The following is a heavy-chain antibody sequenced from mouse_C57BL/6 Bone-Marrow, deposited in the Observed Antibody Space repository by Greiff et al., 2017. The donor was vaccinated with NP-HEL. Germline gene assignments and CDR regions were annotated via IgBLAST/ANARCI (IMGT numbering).Heavy chain of an antibody. D-gene: IGHD2-2*01. Sequence: VQLQQSGPELVKPGASVKISCKASGYTFTDYYINWVKQRPGQGLEWIGWIFPGSGSTYYNEKFKGKATLTVDKSSSTACMLLSSLASEDSAVYFCARWGLRAFEYWGQGTTLTVSS. CDR1: GYTFTDYY. CDR3: ARWGLRAFEY. CDR2: IFPGSGST. V-gene: IGHV1-75*01. J-gene: IGHJ2*01.